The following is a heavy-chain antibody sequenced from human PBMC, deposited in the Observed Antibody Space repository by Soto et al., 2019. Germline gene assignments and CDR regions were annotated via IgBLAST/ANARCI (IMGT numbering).Heavy chain of an antibody. J-gene: IGHJ3*02. D-gene: IGHD2-15*01. CDR3: ARIRFCSGGSCYGNDAFDI. CDR1: GGSISSSSYY. CDR2: IYYSGST. Sequence: QLQLQESGPGLVKPSETLSLTCTVSGGSISSSSYYWGWIRQPPGKGLEWIGSIYYSGSTYYNPSLKSRVTITVDTSKNQFSMKLSSVTAADTAVYYCARIRFCSGGSCYGNDAFDIWGQGTMVTVSS. V-gene: IGHV4-39*01.